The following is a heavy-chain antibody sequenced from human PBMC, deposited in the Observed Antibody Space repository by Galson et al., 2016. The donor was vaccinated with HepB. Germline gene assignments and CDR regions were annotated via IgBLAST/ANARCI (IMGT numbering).Heavy chain of an antibody. CDR3: AKERGRDGNSHYYFDY. V-gene: IGHV3-30*18. Sequence: SLRLSCAASGFVFSDYGMHWVRQAPGKGLEWVTVVSYDGSKKYYADSVKGRFTISRDNSQDTLSLQMNSLRADDSAVYYCAKERGRDGNSHYYFDYWGQGALVTVSS. CDR2: VSYDGSKK. D-gene: IGHD5-24*01. J-gene: IGHJ4*02. CDR1: GFVFSDYG.